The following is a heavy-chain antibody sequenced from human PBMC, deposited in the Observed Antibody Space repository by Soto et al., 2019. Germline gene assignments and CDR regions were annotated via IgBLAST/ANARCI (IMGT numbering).Heavy chain of an antibody. CDR1: GGSFSGYY. Sequence: ASETLSLTCAVYGGSFSGYYWSWIRQPPGKGLEWIGEINHSGSTNYNPSLKSRVTISVDTSKNQFSLKLSSVTAADTAVYYCHGTAMAQGVDYWGQGTLVTVSS. V-gene: IGHV4-34*01. J-gene: IGHJ4*02. CDR2: INHSGST. CDR3: HGTAMAQGVDY. D-gene: IGHD5-18*01.